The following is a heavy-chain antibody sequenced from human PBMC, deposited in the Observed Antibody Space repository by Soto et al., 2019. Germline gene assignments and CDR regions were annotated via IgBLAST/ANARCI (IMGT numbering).Heavy chain of an antibody. CDR3: AGGELLLRQVDY. CDR2: IYQSGGA. Sequence: SETLSLTCAVSGDSISSGGYSWNWIRQPPGKGLEWIGYIYQSGGASYNPSLKSRVTMSVDGSKNHFSLQLNSVTAADTAVYYCAGGELLLRQVDYWGQGPLVTVSS. V-gene: IGHV4-30-2*01. J-gene: IGHJ4*02. CDR1: GDSISSGGYS. D-gene: IGHD3-10*01.